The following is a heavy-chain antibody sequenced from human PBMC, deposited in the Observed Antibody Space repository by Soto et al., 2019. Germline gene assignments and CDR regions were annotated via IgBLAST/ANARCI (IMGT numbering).Heavy chain of an antibody. J-gene: IGHJ4*02. CDR1: GFNFSRYW. Sequence: VQLVESGGGLVQPGGSLRLSCAASGFNFSRYWMNWVRQAPGKGREWVANSRPDTDDRFHADSVRGRFSISRDNAKKSLFLQMNNLSVEDTAVYYCAREDGTFDYWGQGTLVTVSS. D-gene: IGHD1-26*01. CDR2: SRPDTDDR. CDR3: AREDGTFDY. V-gene: IGHV3-7*04.